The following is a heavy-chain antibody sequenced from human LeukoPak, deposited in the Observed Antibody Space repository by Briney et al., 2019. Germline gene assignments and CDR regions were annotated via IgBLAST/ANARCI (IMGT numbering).Heavy chain of an antibody. D-gene: IGHD2-15*01. CDR1: GFTFSSYS. CDR3: AGARRDCSGGTCYSYYFGY. CDR2: ISSSSSTI. J-gene: IGHJ4*02. V-gene: IGHV3-48*01. Sequence: GGSLRLSCAASGFTFSSYSMNWVRQAPGKGLEWVSYISSSSSTIYYADSVKGRFTISRDNSKNTVFLQMGSLRAEDMAVYYCAGARRDCSGGTCYSYYFGYWGQGTLVTVSS.